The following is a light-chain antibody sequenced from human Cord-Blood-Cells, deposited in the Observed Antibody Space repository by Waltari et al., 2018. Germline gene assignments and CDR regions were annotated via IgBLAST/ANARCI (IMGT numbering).Light chain of an antibody. CDR3: SAFRV. CDR1: SSDVGGYNY. J-gene: IGLJ1*01. Sequence: QSALTQPPSAPGSPGQSVTISCTGTSSDVGGYNYVSWYQQPPGKAPKLMIYEVSKRPSGFPDRFSGSKSGNTASLTVSGLQAEDEADYYCSAFRVFGTGTKVTVL. V-gene: IGLV2-8*01. CDR2: EVS.